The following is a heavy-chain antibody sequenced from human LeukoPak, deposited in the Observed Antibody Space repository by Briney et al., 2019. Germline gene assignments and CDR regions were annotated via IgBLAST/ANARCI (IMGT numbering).Heavy chain of an antibody. J-gene: IGHJ5*02. CDR3: ARDHAPLEWTANPWRPMNP. V-gene: IGHV4-31*03. CDR2: IYYSGST. CDR1: GGSISSGGYY. Sequence: PSETLSLTCTVSGGSISSGGYYWSWIRQHPGKGLEWIGYIYYSGSTYYNPSLKSRVTISVDTSKNQFSLKLSSVTAADTAVYYCARDHAPLEWTANPWRPMNPWGQGTLVTVSS. D-gene: IGHD3-3*01.